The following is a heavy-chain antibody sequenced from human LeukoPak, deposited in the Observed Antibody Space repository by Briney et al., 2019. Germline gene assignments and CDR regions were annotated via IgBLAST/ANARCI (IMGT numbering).Heavy chain of an antibody. CDR2: IYYSGST. D-gene: IGHD3-22*01. CDR3: ARGGSDYYDSSGYYYVTDY. Sequence: PSETLSLTCTVSGGSVSSGSYYWSWIRQPPGKGLEWIGYIYYSGSTNYNPSLKSRVTISVDTSKNQFSLKLSSVTAADTAVYYCARGGSDYYDSSGYYYVTDYWGQGTLVTVSS. V-gene: IGHV4-61*01. CDR1: GGSVSSGSYY. J-gene: IGHJ4*02.